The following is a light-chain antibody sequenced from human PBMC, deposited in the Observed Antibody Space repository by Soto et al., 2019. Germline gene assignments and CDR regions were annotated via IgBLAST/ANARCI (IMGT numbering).Light chain of an antibody. V-gene: IGKV4-1*01. CDR2: GEF. CDR1: QSGLYNSNNKNH. CDR3: QQYYSIPFT. J-gene: IGKJ2*01. Sequence: DFVMTQAPDSLAVSLGERATINCKSSQSGLYNSNNKNHLGWFQQKPGHPPKLLIYGEFFRPSGVPDRFSGSGSGTDFTLTISSLHAEDVAVYYCQQYYSIPFTFGQGTKLEI.